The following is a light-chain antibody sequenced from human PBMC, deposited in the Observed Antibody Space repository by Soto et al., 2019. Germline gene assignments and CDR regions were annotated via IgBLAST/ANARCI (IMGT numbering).Light chain of an antibody. J-gene: IGKJ4*01. Sequence: DIQMIQSPSSLSASVGDRVTITCQASQEISNFLNWYQQKPGKAPKLLIYDASNLETGVPSRFSGSGSGTDFTFTISSLQPEDIATYYCQQYINVPPTFGGGTKVEIK. CDR3: QQYINVPPT. V-gene: IGKV1-33*01. CDR1: QEISNF. CDR2: DAS.